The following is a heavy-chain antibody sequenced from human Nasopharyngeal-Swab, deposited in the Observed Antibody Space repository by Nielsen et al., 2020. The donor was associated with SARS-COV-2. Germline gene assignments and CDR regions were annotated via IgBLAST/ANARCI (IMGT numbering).Heavy chain of an antibody. CDR1: GFTFSSYS. CDR3: ASRGYSSGWMGWGQQYYFDY. CDR2: ISSSSSYI. D-gene: IGHD6-19*01. J-gene: IGHJ4*02. Sequence: GESLKISCAASGFTFSSYSMNWVRQAPGKGLEWVSSISSSSSYIYYADSVKGRFTISRDNAKNSLYLQMNSLRAEDTAVYYCASRGYSSGWMGWGQQYYFDYWGQGTLVTVSS. V-gene: IGHV3-21*01.